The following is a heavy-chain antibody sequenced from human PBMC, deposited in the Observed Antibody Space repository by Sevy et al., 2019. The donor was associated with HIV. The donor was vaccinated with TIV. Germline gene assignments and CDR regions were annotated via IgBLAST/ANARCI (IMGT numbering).Heavy chain of an antibody. CDR2: IRSEGDGGTT. Sequence: GGSLRLSCATSGFTFSDAWLSWVRQAPGKGLEWVGRIRSEGDGGTTEYAAPVKGRFTITRDDSKNMLYVQMNSLKAEDAGVYYCTTEGADWGPGTRATVSS. V-gene: IGHV3-15*01. CDR3: TTEGAD. CDR1: GFTFSDAW. J-gene: IGHJ4*02.